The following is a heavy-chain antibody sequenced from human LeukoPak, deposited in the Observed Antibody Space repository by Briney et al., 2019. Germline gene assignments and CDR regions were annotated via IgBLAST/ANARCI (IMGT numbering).Heavy chain of an antibody. CDR2: IKQDGSEK. CDR3: ARDFGTGRDGMDV. D-gene: IGHD3-10*01. Sequence: GSLRLSCAASGFTFSSYAMSWVRQAPGKGLEWVANIKQDGSEKYYVDSVKGRFTISRDNAKNSLYLQMNSLRAEDTAVYYCARDFGTGRDGMDVWGQGTTVTVSS. V-gene: IGHV3-7*01. CDR1: GFTFSSYA. J-gene: IGHJ6*02.